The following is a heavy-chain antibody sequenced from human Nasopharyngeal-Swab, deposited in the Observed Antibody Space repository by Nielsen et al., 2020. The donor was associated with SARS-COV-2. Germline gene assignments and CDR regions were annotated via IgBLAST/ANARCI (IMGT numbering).Heavy chain of an antibody. CDR3: AREFYCSSTSCSPGWFDP. Sequence: SETLSLTCTVSGGSISSGGYYWSWIRQHPGKGLEWIGYIYYSGSTYYNPSLKSRVTLSVDTSKNQFSLKLSSVTAADTAVYYCAREFYCSSTSCSPGWFDPWGQGTLVTVSS. V-gene: IGHV4-31*03. D-gene: IGHD2-2*01. CDR2: IYYSGST. CDR1: GGSISSGGYY. J-gene: IGHJ5*02.